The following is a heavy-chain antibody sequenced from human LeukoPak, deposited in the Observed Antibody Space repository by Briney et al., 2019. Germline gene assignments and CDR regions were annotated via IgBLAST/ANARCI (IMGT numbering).Heavy chain of an antibody. D-gene: IGHD3-22*01. CDR3: ARDPPRNYYDSSGYV. CDR2: INPSGGST. CDR1: GYTFTSYY. J-gene: IGHJ4*02. Sequence: RASVNVSCKASGYTFTSYYMHWVRQAPGQGLEWMGIINPSGGSTSYAQKFQGRVTMTRDTSTSTVYMELSSLRSEDTAVYYCARDPPRNYYDSSGYVWGQGTLVTVSS. V-gene: IGHV1-46*01.